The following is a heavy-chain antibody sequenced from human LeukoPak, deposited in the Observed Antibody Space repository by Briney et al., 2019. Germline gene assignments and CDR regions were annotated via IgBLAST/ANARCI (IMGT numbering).Heavy chain of an antibody. CDR3: ARDDSSGYYNGAGAFDI. V-gene: IGHV1-2*02. CDR2: INPNRGGT. Sequence: ASVKVSCKASGYRFTAYYIHWVRQAPGQGLEWMGWINPNRGGTNYEQKFQGRVTMTRDTSINTAYMELSRLGSDDTAVYYCARDDSSGYYNGAGAFDIWGQGTMVTVSS. CDR1: GYRFTAYY. J-gene: IGHJ3*02. D-gene: IGHD3-22*01.